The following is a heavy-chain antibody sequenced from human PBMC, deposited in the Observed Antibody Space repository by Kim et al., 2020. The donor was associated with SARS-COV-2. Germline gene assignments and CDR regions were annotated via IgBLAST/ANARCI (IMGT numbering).Heavy chain of an antibody. CDR3: ARDTYGDYAFDH. CDR1: GTSITNENYY. Sequence: SETLSLTCTVSGTSITNENYYWSWIRQPAGKGLEWIGRIYTRGTTNYNPSLKSRVTLSMDTSKNHFSLNLRSATAADTAVYFCARDTYGDYAFDHWGQGTPVTVSS. CDR2: IYTRGTT. D-gene: IGHD4-17*01. V-gene: IGHV4-61*02. J-gene: IGHJ4*02.